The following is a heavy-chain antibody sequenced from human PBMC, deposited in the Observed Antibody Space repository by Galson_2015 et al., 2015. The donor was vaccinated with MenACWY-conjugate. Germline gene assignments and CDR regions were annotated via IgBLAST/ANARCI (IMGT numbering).Heavy chain of an antibody. CDR1: GYTFTSYG. J-gene: IGHJ3*02. V-gene: IGHV1-18*01. CDR3: ARGMYYYDSRSGFDI. CDR2: ISAYNGNT. D-gene: IGHD3-22*01. Sequence: SVKVSCKASGYTFTSYGVNWVRQASGQGLEWMGWISAYNGNTNFAQKLQGRVTLTTDTSTTTAYMELRSLTSDDTAVYYCARGMYYYDSRSGFDIWGQGTMVTVSS.